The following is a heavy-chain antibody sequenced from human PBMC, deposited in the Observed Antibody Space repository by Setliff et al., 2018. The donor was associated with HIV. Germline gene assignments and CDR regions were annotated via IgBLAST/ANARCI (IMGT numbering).Heavy chain of an antibody. V-gene: IGHV4-4*07. CDR2: FYTSGST. CDR1: GGSISSYY. Sequence: SETLSLTCTVSGGSISSYYWSWIRQPAGKGLEWIGRFYTSGSTNYNPSLKSRVTISVDTSKNQFSLKLSSVTAEDTAIYYCAKQGRGYSGYDSYFDSWGQGTLVTVSS. D-gene: IGHD5-12*01. J-gene: IGHJ4*02. CDR3: AKQGRGYSGYDSYFDS.